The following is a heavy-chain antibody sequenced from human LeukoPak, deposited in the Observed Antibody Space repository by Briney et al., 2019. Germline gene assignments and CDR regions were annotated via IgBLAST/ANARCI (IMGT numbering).Heavy chain of an antibody. Sequence: GGGLRLSRAASVFTSISYGMHWVRPAPGRGLEGVAVIWYDGSNKYHADSVKGRFTISRDNAKNSLYLQMNSLRAEDTAVYYCASVARRIKWFGELRGTWDVYYGMDVWGKGTTVTVSS. V-gene: IGHV3-33*03. D-gene: IGHD3-10*01. CDR1: VFTSISYG. CDR3: ASVARRIKWFGELRGTWDVYYGMDV. CDR2: IWYDGSNK. J-gene: IGHJ6*04.